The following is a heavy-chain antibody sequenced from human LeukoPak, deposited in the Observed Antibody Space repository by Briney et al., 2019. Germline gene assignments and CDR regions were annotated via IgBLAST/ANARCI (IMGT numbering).Heavy chain of an antibody. V-gene: IGHV3-23*01. CDR2: ISSSGDKT. CDR1: GFTFSTYA. D-gene: IGHD6-19*01. J-gene: IGHJ4*02. CDR3: AKHSSGRYFDY. Sequence: PGGSLRLSCAASGFTFSTYAFSWVRQSPGKGLEWVSAISSSGDKTYYADSIKGRFTISRDNSKSTLYLQVNSLRAEDTAVYYCAKHSSGRYFDYWGQGTLVIVSS.